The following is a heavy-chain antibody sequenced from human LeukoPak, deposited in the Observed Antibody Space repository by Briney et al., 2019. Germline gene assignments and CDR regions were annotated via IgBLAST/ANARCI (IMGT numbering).Heavy chain of an antibody. Sequence: SETLSLTCTVSGGSISSGGYYWSWIRQPPGKGLEWIGYIYHSGSTYYNPSLKSRVTISVDRSKNQFSLKLSSVTAADTAVYYCTIGGGSGSDIDYWGQGTLVTVSS. CDR1: GGSISSGGYY. CDR3: TIGGGSGSDIDY. CDR2: IYHSGST. D-gene: IGHD3-10*01. V-gene: IGHV4-30-2*01. J-gene: IGHJ4*02.